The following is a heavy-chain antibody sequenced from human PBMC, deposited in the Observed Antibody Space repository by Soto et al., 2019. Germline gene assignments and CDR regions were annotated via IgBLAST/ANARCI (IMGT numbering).Heavy chain of an antibody. CDR3: ARVKNYYDSSGPFDY. CDR1: GETVTGYF. J-gene: IGHJ4*02. Sequence: ASVNVFTKTSGETVTGYFMQWVRQDPGQGLEWMGWINPNSGDTKYAEKFQGRVTMTRDTSTSTAYMELSRLRSDDTAVYYCARVKNYYDSSGPFDYWGQGTLVTVS. CDR2: INPNSGDT. V-gene: IGHV1-2*02. D-gene: IGHD3-22*01.